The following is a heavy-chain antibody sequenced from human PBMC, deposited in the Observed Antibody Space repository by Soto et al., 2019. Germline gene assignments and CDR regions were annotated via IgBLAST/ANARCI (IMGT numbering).Heavy chain of an antibody. Sequence: QLQLQESGPGLVKPSETLSLTCTVSGGSISSSSYYWGWIRQPPGKGLEWIGSIYYSGSTYYNPSLKRRVTISVDTSKNQFSLKLSSVTAADTAVYYCARHGTSGWKADFWSGLNWFDPWGQGTLVTVSS. CDR3: ARHGTSGWKADFWSGLNWFDP. D-gene: IGHD3-3*01. CDR1: GGSISSSSYY. J-gene: IGHJ5*02. V-gene: IGHV4-39*01. CDR2: IYYSGST.